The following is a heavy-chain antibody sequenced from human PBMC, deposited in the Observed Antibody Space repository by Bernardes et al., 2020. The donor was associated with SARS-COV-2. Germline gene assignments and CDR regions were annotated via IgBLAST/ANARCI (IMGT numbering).Heavy chain of an antibody. V-gene: IGHV4-39*01. D-gene: IGHD2-21*02. Sequence: SETLSLTCTVLGGSISSTNYYWGWIRQPPGKGLEWIGSIYSSGSSYYNPSLQSRVRESVDTSKNQFSLRLSFVTAADTAVYYCAGSSCGIDCYIGGLRSWDYGMDVWGQGTTVTVYS. CDR3: AGSSCGIDCYIGGLRSWDYGMDV. J-gene: IGHJ6*02. CDR2: IYSSGSS. CDR1: GGSISSTNYY.